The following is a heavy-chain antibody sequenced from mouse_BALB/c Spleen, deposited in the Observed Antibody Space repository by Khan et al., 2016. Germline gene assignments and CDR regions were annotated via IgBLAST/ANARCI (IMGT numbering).Heavy chain of an antibody. D-gene: IGHD2-2*01. J-gene: IGHJ3*01. CDR2: ISSSGTT. V-gene: IGHV3-2*02. Sequence: EVQLQESGPGLVKPSQSLSLTCTVTGYSITSDYAWNWIRQFPGNKLECLGYISSSGTTIYNPSLKSRISINRDTSKNQFFLQLNSVTTEDTATYYCARSGALYGYFTYWGQGTLVTVSA. CDR3: ARSGALYGYFTY. CDR1: GYSITSDYA.